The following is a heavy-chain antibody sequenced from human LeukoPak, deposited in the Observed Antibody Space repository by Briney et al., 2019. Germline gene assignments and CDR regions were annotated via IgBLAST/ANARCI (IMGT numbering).Heavy chain of an antibody. Sequence: PGGSLRLSCAASGFTFSRYWMTWVRQAPGKGLEWVANIKQDGTEKYYVDSVKGRFTISRDNAKNSLYLQTNSLRAEDTAVYYCARDSEWGLLRSDYWGQGTLVTVPS. D-gene: IGHD1-26*01. J-gene: IGHJ4*02. CDR2: IKQDGTEK. V-gene: IGHV3-7*05. CDR3: ARDSEWGLLRSDY. CDR1: GFTFSRYW.